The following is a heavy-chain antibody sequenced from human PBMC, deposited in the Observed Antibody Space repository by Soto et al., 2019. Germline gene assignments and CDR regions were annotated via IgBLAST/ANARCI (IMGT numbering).Heavy chain of an antibody. CDR3: GRGVSPLWSGYYFKNTAYCWFDP. D-gene: IGHD3-3*01. V-gene: IGHV3-66*01. CDR2: IYSGGST. Sequence: GGSLRLSCAASGFTVSSNYMSWVRQAPGKGLEWVSVIYSGGSTYYADSVKGRFTISRDNSKNTLYLQMNSLRAEDTAVYYCGRGVSPLWSGYYFKNTAYCWFDPWGQGTLVTVSS. CDR1: GFTVSSNY. J-gene: IGHJ5*02.